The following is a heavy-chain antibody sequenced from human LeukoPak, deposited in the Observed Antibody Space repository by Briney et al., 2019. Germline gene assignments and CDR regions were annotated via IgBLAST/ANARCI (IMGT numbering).Heavy chain of an antibody. D-gene: IGHD1-26*01. V-gene: IGHV3-48*01. Sequence: PGGSLRLSCAASGFSFSTNSMNWVRQVPGKGLEWLSYISSNSATTYYADSVKGRFTISRDNAKNSLYLHMNSLRADDTAVYYCARDTRSLIDYWGQGTLVTVSS. J-gene: IGHJ4*02. CDR1: GFSFSTNS. CDR2: ISSNSATT. CDR3: ARDTRSLIDY.